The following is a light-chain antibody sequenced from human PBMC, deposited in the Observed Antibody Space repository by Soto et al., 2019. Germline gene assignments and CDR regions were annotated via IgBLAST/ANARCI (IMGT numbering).Light chain of an antibody. Sequence: EIVLTQSPATLSLSPGERTTLSCRASQSVSSYLDWYQQKPDQAPRLLIYDASNKATGIPARFSGSGSGTDFCLTSCGLEPEDLAFYYCDRRQFTFDPGTKVDIK. CDR3: DRRQFT. J-gene: IGKJ3*01. CDR2: DAS. V-gene: IGKV3-11*01. CDR1: QSVSSY.